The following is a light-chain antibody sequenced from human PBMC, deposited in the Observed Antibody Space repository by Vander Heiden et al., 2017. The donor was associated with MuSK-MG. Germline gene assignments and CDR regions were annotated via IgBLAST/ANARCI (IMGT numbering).Light chain of an antibody. V-gene: IGKV3-11*01. J-gene: IGKJ4*01. CDR3: QQRSNWLLT. Sequence: EIVLTQSPATLSLSPGERATLSCRASQNIHTYLAWYQQRPGQGPRLHISEASNRATGIPARFSGSGSGTDFTLTISSLEPEDFAVYYCQQRSNWLLTFGGGTKVEIK. CDR2: EAS. CDR1: QNIHTY.